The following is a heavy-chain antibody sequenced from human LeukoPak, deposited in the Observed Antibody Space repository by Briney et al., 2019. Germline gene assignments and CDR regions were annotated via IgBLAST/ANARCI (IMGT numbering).Heavy chain of an antibody. D-gene: IGHD6-19*01. J-gene: IGHJ4*02. CDR3: ARLYLAGGKPVFDY. CDR1: GGSISSYY. CDR2: IYYSGST. Sequence: SETLSLTCTVSGGSISSYYWSWIRQPPGKGLEWIGYIYYSGSTNYNPSLKSRVTISVDTSKNQFSLKLSSVTAADTAVYYCARLYLAGGKPVFDYWGQGTLVTVSS. V-gene: IGHV4-59*08.